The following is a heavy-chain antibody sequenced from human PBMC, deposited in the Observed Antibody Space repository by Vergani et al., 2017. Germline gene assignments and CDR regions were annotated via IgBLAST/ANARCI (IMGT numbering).Heavy chain of an antibody. CDR2: MNPNSGNT. V-gene: IGHV1-8*01. J-gene: IGHJ3*02. D-gene: IGHD3-3*01. CDR1: GYTFTSYD. CDR3: ARMGTIFGVVADACDI. Sequence: QVQLVQSGAEVKKPGASVKVSCKASGYTFTSYDINWVRQATGQGLEWMGWMNPNSGNTGYAQKFQGRVTMTRNTSISTAYMELSSLRSEDTAVYYCARMGTIFGVVADACDIWGQGTMVTVSS.